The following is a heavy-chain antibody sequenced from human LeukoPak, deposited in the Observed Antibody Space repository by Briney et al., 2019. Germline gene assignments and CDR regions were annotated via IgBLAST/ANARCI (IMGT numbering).Heavy chain of an antibody. CDR1: GGSFSGYY. J-gene: IGHJ3*02. CDR2: INHSGST. CDR3: ARAVPRDYYDSSGYRGDAFDI. D-gene: IGHD3-22*01. V-gene: IGHV4-34*01. Sequence: SGTLSLTCAVYGGSFSGYYWSWIRQPPGKGLEWIGEINHSGSTNYNPSLRSRVTISVDTSKNQFSPKLSSVTAADTAVYYCARAVPRDYYDSSGYRGDAFDIWGQGTMVTVSS.